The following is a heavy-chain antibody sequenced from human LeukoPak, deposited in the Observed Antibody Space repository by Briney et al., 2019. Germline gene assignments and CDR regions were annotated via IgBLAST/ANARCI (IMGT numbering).Heavy chain of an antibody. V-gene: IGHV1-8*01. CDR3: ARAFSYDYVWGSYRSHEHLPDY. D-gene: IGHD3-16*02. CDR2: MNPNSGNT. CDR1: GYTFTSHD. Sequence: ASVKVSCKASGYTFTSHDINWVRQPPGQGLEWMGWMNPNSGNTGYAQKFKGKVTMTRNTSTSTAYMELSSLRSEVTAVYYCARAFSYDYVWGSYRSHEHLPDYWGQGTLVTVSS. J-gene: IGHJ4*02.